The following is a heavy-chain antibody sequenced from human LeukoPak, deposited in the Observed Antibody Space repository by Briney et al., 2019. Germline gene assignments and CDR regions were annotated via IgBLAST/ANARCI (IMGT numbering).Heavy chain of an antibody. D-gene: IGHD6-19*01. CDR2: IYTSGST. CDR1: GGSISSGSHY. CDR3: ARDVAVAGRWYYYYYMDV. V-gene: IGHV4-61*02. Sequence: SQTLSLTCTVSGGSISSGSHYWSWIRQPAGKGLEWIGRIYTSGSTNYNPSLKSRVTISVDTSKNQFSLKLSSVTAADTAVYYCARDVAVAGRWYYYYYMDVWGKGTTVTVSS. J-gene: IGHJ6*03.